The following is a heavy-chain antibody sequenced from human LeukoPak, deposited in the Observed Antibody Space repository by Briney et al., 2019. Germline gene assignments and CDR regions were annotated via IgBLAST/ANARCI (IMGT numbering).Heavy chain of an antibody. CDR3: AKEVVGLLDWFDP. V-gene: IGHV3-30*02. CDR2: IRYDGSNK. CDR1: GFTFSSYG. J-gene: IGHJ5*02. Sequence: GGSLRLSCAASGFTFSSYGIHWVRQAPGKGLEWVAFIRYDGSNKYYADSVKGRFTISRDNSKNTLYLQMNSLRAEDTAVCYCAKEVVGLLDWFDPWGQGTLVTVSS. D-gene: IGHD2-15*01.